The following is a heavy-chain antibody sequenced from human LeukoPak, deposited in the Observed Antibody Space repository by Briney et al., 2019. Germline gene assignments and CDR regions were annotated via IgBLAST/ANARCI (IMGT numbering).Heavy chain of an antibody. V-gene: IGHV3-53*01. D-gene: IGHD3-22*01. CDR1: GFTVSSNY. CDR2: IYSGGST. Sequence: GGSLRLSCAASGFTVSSNYMSWVRQAPGKGLEWVSVIYSGGSTYYADSVKGRFTISRDNSKNTLYIQMNSLRAEDTAVYYCARDYYYDSSGYYGDYWGQGTLVTVSS. J-gene: IGHJ4*02. CDR3: ARDYYYDSSGYYGDY.